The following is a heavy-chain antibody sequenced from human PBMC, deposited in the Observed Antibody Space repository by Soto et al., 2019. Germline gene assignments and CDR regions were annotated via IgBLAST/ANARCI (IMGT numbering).Heavy chain of an antibody. D-gene: IGHD6-19*01. V-gene: IGHV1-18*04. J-gene: IGHJ6*02. Sequence: ASVKVSCKASGYTFTSYGISWVRQAPGQGLEWMGWISAYNGNTNYAQKLQGRVTMTTDTSTSTAYMELRSLRSDDTAVYYCARAGSSGCYYYCGMDFWGQGTTVTVSS. CDR3: ARAGSSGCYYYCGMDF. CDR2: ISAYNGNT. CDR1: GYTFTSYG.